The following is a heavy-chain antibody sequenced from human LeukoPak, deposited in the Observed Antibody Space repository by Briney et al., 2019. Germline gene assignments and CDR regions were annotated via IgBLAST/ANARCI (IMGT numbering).Heavy chain of an antibody. J-gene: IGHJ2*01. V-gene: IGHV4-61*01. D-gene: IGHD2-21*01. CDR1: GGSVSSGSYY. Sequence: SETLSLTCTVSGGSVSSGSYYWSWIRQPPGKGLEWIGYIYYSGSTNYNPSLKGRVTISVDTSKNQFSRKLSSVTAADSAVYYCASSEAPPYSDWYFDLWGRGTLVTVSS. CDR3: ASSEAPPYSDWYFDL. CDR2: IYYSGST.